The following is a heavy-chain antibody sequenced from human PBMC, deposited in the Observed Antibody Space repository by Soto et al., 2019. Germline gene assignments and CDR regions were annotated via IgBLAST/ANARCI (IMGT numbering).Heavy chain of an antibody. CDR1: GFSLSNAGLG. CDR3: ASTYSTSWYWFDP. D-gene: IGHD6-13*01. CDR2: IFSNDEK. Sequence: QVTVKESGPVLVKPTETLTLTCTVSGFSLSNAGLGVSWIRQPPGKALEWLAHIFSNDEKSYSTSLKSRLTLSKETSKSQVVLTMTNMDPVDTATYYCASTYSTSWYWFDPWGQGTLVTVSS. V-gene: IGHV2-26*04. J-gene: IGHJ5*02.